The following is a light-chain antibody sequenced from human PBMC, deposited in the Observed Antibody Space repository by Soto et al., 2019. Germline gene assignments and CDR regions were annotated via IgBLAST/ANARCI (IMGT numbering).Light chain of an antibody. J-gene: IGKJ4*01. V-gene: IGKV1-5*03. CDR3: QQYNTYPLT. CDR2: KAS. Sequence: DIQMTQSPSTLSASVGDRVTITCRASQSISTWLAWYQQKPGKAPKLLIYKASSLESGVSSRFSGSGSGTEFTLTISSLQPDDFATYYCQQYNTYPLTVGGGTTVEIK. CDR1: QSISTW.